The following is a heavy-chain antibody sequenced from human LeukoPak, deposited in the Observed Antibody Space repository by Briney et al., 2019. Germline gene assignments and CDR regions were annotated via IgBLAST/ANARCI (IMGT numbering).Heavy chain of an antibody. CDR2: INPNGGST. D-gene: IGHD1-26*01. CDR1: GYTFTTYY. J-gene: IGHJ4*02. Sequence: GASVKVSCKASGYTFTTYYIHWVRQAPGQGLEWVGIINPNGGSTNYAQKLQGRVTMTRDTSTSTVYMELSSLGSEDTAVYYCAKGPVSAIVGATTLDYWGQGTLVTVSS. V-gene: IGHV1-46*01. CDR3: AKGPVSAIVGATTLDY.